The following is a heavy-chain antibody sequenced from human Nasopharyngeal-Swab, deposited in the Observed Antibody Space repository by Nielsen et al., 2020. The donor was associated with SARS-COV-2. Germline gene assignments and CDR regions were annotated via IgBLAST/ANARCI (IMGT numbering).Heavy chain of an antibody. CDR2: INQDGSEK. Sequence: GESLKLSCAASGFTFSSYWMSWVRQAPGKGPEWVANINQDGSEKYYVDSVKGRFTISRDNAKNSLYLQMNSLRAEDTAVYYCARDRNGFINYYYGMEVWGQGNTVTVSS. V-gene: IGHV3-7*01. J-gene: IGHJ6*02. CDR1: GFTFSSYW. CDR3: ARDRNGFINYYYGMEV. D-gene: IGHD3-3*01.